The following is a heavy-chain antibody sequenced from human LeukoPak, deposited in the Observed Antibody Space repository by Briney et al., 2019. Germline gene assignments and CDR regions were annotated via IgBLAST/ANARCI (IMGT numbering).Heavy chain of an antibody. D-gene: IGHD3-22*01. CDR3: ARTTMRLVAHDAFDI. CDR1: GFPFSSYS. V-gene: IGHV3-21*01. J-gene: IGHJ3*02. CDR2: ISSSSYI. Sequence: PGRALRLSRAASGFPFSSYSINWGRPAPGKGLEGVSSISSSSYIYYADSVKGRFTISRDNAKKSLYLQMNSLTAEDTAVYYCARTTMRLVAHDAFDIWGQGTMVAVSS.